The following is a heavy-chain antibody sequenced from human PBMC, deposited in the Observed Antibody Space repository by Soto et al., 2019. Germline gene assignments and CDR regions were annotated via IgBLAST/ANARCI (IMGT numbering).Heavy chain of an antibody. V-gene: IGHV4-34*01. J-gene: IGHJ1*01. CDR3: ARGRYSSSWRHFQH. CDR1: GGSFSGYY. D-gene: IGHD6-13*01. Sequence: SETLSLTCAVYGGSFSGYYWSWIRQPPGKGLEWIGEINHSGSTNYNPSLKSRVTISVDTSKNQFSLKLSSVTAADTAVYYCARGRYSSSWRHFQHWGQGTLVTVSS. CDR2: INHSGST.